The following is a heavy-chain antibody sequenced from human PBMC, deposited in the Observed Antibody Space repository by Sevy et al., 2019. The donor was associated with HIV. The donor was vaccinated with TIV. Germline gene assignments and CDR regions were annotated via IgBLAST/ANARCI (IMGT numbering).Heavy chain of an antibody. V-gene: IGHV2-5*01. CDR3: AHAPVTPYDSSGSELDY. D-gene: IGHD3-22*01. Sequence: SGPTLVKPTQTLTLTCTFSGFSLSTSGVGVGWIRQPPGKALEWLALIYWNDDKRYSPSLKSRLTITKDTSKNQVVLTMTNMDPVDTATYYCAHAPVTPYDSSGSELDYWGQGTLVTVSS. CDR1: GFSLSTSGVG. CDR2: IYWNDDK. J-gene: IGHJ4*02.